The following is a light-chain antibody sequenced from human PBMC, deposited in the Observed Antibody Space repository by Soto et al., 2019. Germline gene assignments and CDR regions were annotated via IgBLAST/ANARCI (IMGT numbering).Light chain of an antibody. Sequence: DIQMTQSPSSLSASVGDRVTITCRASQSISSYLNWYQQKPGKAPKLLIYAASSLQSGVPSRFSGSGYGTDVTLTISSLQPEYCATYYCQQSYSTPYTFGQGTKLEIK. CDR3: QQSYSTPYT. CDR2: AAS. V-gene: IGKV1-39*01. CDR1: QSISSY. J-gene: IGKJ2*01.